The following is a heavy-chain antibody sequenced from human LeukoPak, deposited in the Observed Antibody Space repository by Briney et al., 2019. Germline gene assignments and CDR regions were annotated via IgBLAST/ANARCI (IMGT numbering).Heavy chain of an antibody. D-gene: IGHD2-15*01. CDR3: TTLGGDYYYYFYMDV. CDR2: IKSNTDGGTT. J-gene: IGHJ6*03. Sequence: NPGGSLRLSCAASGFTFSNAWMSWVRQAPGKGLEWLGRIKSNTDGGTTDYSVPVKGRFTISRYDSRNTLYLQIDSLRTEDTAVYYCTTLGGDYYYYFYMDVWGKGTTVTVPS. V-gene: IGHV3-15*01. CDR1: GFTFSNAW.